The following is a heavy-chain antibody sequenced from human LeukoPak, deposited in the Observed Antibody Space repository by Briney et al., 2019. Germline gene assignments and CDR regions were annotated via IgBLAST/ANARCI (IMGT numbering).Heavy chain of an antibody. D-gene: IGHD2-15*01. V-gene: IGHV3-53*01. CDR1: GFTVSSNS. CDR2: IYSGDT. CDR3: ARREGGGGYMDV. Sequence: GGSLRLSCTVSGFTVSSNSMSWVRQAPGKGLEWVSFIYSGDTHYSDSVKGRFTISRDIAKNSLYLQMNSLRDEDTAVYYCARREGGGGYMDVWGKGTTVTVSS. J-gene: IGHJ6*03.